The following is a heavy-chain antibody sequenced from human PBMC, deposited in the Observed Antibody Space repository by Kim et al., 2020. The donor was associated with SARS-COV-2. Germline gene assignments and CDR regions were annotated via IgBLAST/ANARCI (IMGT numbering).Heavy chain of an antibody. V-gene: IGHV3-30*02. J-gene: IGHJ6*02. D-gene: IGHD3-10*01. Sequence: VKGRITIDRNNSKDTLYLQMNSLRAEDTAVYYCAKDQGSEKGGYYYYGMDVWGQGTTVTVSS. CDR3: AKDQGSEKGGYYYYGMDV.